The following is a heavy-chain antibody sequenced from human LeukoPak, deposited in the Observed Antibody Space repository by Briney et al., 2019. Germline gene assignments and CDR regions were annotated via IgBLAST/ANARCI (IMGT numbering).Heavy chain of an antibody. D-gene: IGHD2-15*01. CDR2: LSSGGINK. V-gene: IGHV3-30*03. CDR1: GFTFSTYG. J-gene: IGHJ4*02. CDR3: ARDHAGSGRAFDY. Sequence: PGGSLRLSCAASGFTFSTYGIHWVRQAPGKGLEWVGLLSSGGINKHYADSVKGRFIISRDNSMNTLYLQMNSLGVEDTAVYYCARDHAGSGRAFDYWGQGTLVTVPS.